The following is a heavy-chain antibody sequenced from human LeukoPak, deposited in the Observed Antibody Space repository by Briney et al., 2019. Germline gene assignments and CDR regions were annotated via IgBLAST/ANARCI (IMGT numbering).Heavy chain of an antibody. CDR3: ARGPPYIVVVTAIGFFDS. CDR2: INHSGST. Sequence: SGTLSLTCAVSGDSITSDKWWTWVRQPPGKGLEWIGEINHSGSTNYNPSLKSRVTISVDTSKNQFSLKLSSVTAADTAVYYCARGPPYIVVVTAIGFFDSWGQGTLVTVSS. J-gene: IGHJ4*02. V-gene: IGHV4-4*02. D-gene: IGHD2-21*02. CDR1: GDSITSDKW.